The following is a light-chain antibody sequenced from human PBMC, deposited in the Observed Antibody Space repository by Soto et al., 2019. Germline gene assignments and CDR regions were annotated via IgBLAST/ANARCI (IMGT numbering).Light chain of an antibody. J-gene: IGKJ1*01. CDR1: QSVSSSY. CDR2: GAS. Sequence: EIVLTQSPGTLSLSPGERATLSCRASQSVSSSYLAWYQQKPGQAPRLLIYGASSRATGIPDRFSGSGSGTDFTLTISRXXXXXXXXXYCQQYGSSPWTFGQGX. CDR3: QQYGSSPWT. V-gene: IGKV3-20*01.